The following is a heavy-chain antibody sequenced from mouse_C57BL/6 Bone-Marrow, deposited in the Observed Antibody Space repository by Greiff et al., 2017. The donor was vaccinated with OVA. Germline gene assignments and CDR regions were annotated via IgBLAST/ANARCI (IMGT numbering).Heavy chain of an antibody. CDR2: IDPSDSYT. D-gene: IGHD2-4*01. Sequence: QVQLQQPGAELVMPGASVKLSCKASVYTFTSYWMHWVKQRPGQGLEWIGEIDPSDSYTNYNQKFKGKSTLTVDKSSSTAYMQLSSLTSEDSAVYYCARYDYDRRDYFDYWGQGTTLTVSS. J-gene: IGHJ2*01. V-gene: IGHV1-69*01. CDR1: VYTFTSYW. CDR3: ARYDYDRRDYFDY.